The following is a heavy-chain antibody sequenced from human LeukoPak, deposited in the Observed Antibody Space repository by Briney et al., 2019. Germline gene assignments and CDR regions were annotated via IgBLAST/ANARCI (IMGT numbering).Heavy chain of an antibody. D-gene: IGHD3-22*01. Sequence: SGGSLRLSCAASGFTFSSYSMNWVRQAPGKGLEWVSSISSSSSYIYYADSVKGRFTISRDNAKNSLYLQMNSLRAEDTAVYNCARDHDSSSCPYFDYWGQGTLVTVSS. J-gene: IGHJ4*02. V-gene: IGHV3-21*01. CDR3: ARDHDSSSCPYFDY. CDR2: ISSSSSYI. CDR1: GFTFSSYS.